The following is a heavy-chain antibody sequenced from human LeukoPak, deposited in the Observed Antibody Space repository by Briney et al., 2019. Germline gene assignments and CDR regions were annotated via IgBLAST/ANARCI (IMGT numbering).Heavy chain of an antibody. D-gene: IGHD2-15*01. CDR3: ARGGKCSDGKCYLIDY. CDR2: MSFDGSHE. Sequence: GGSLRLSCVASGFTFGTYGMHWVRQAPGKGLEWVAIMSFDGSHERYGDSVKGRFTLSRDNSKNTLYLQINSLRTEDTAVYYCARGGKCSDGKCYLIDYWGQGTLVTVSS. V-gene: IGHV3-30*03. J-gene: IGHJ4*02. CDR1: GFTFGTYG.